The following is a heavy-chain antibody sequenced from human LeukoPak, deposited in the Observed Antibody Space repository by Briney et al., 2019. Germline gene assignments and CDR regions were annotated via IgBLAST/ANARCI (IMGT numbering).Heavy chain of an antibody. V-gene: IGHV1-69*01. Sequence: GSSVKVSCKASGGTFSSYAISWVRQAPGQGLEWMGGIIPIFGTANYAQKFQGRVTITADESTSTAYMELSSLRSEDTAVYYCARVEGIDSSGYYYGIDYWGQGTLVTVSS. CDR2: IIPIFGTA. J-gene: IGHJ4*02. CDR1: GGTFSSYA. D-gene: IGHD3-22*01. CDR3: ARVEGIDSSGYYYGIDY.